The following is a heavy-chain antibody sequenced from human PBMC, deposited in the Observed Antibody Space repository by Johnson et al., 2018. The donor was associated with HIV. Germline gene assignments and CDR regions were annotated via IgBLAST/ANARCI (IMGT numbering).Heavy chain of an antibody. CDR2: SKSDENYP. J-gene: IGHJ3*02. Sequence: VQLVESGGGLVQPGGSLRLSCAASGFTFSSYWMHWVRQDPGKGLVWVSRSKSDENYPAYADSVKCRFPISRDNAKNTLYLQMDSLRAEDTAVYYCARGDPPNVFDIWGQGTMVTVSS. V-gene: IGHV3-74*01. CDR1: GFTFSSYW. CDR3: ARGDPPNVFDI.